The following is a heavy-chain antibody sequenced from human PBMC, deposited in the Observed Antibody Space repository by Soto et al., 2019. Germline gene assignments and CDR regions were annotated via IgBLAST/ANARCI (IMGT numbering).Heavy chain of an antibody. CDR2: ISSSSSTT. CDR3: ARDSVYRYGTIEY. CDR1: GFTFSSYS. V-gene: IGHV3-48*02. Sequence: EVQLVEPGGGLVQPGGSLRLSCAASGFTFSSYSINWVRKATGKGLEWVSYISSSSSTTYYAESVKGRFTISRDNAKNSLYLQMNSLRDEDTAVYYCARDSVYRYGTIEYWGQGTLVTVSS. D-gene: IGHD5-18*01. J-gene: IGHJ4*02.